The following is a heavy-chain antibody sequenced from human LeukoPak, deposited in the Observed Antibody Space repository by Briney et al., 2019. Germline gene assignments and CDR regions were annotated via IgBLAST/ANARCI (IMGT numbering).Heavy chain of an antibody. J-gene: IGHJ6*02. CDR3: ARGRVYYYGMDV. V-gene: IGHV6-1*01. CDR1: GDSVSSSSGA. Sequence: SQTLSLTCAISGDSVSSSSGAWNWIRQSPSRGLEWLGRTFYMSKWYNDYAVSVKGRITINPDTSKNQFSLQLMSVTPEDTAIYYCARGRVYYYGMDVWGQGTTVTVSS. CDR2: TFYMSKWYN.